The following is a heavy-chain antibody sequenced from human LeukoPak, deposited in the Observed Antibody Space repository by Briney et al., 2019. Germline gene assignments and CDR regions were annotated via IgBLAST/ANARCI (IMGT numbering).Heavy chain of an antibody. CDR3: AKRPPFEI. V-gene: IGHV3-30*02. CDR1: GFTFSGYD. J-gene: IGHJ3*02. Sequence: GGSLRLSCATSGFTFSGYDMHWVRQAPGKGLEWVAFIQYDGSNKFYADSVKGRFTISRDNSKNTLYLQMNSLRAEDTAVYYCAKRPPFEIWGQGTMVTVSS. CDR2: IQYDGSNK.